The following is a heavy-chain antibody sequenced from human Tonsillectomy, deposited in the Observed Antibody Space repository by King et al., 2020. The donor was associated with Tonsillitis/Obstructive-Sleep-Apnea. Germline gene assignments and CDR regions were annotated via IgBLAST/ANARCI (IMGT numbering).Heavy chain of an antibody. CDR1: GGSISSYY. V-gene: IGHV4-59*01. Sequence: VQLQESGPGLVKPSETLSLTCTVSGGSISSYYWSWIRQPPGKGLEWIGYIYYSGSANYNPSLKSRVTMSVDRPKNQFSLKLSSVTAADTAVYYCARDMVLEAGGDAFDIWSQGTMVTVSS. D-gene: IGHD2-8*01. CDR2: IYYSGSA. J-gene: IGHJ3*02. CDR3: ARDMVLEAGGDAFDI.